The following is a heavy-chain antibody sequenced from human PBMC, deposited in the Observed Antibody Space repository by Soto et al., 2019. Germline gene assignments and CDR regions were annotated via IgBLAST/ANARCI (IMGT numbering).Heavy chain of an antibody. V-gene: IGHV3-23*01. CDR3: AKSGGYNYGYQETDY. J-gene: IGHJ4*02. CDR1: GFTFSSYA. D-gene: IGHD5-18*01. CDR2: ISGSGGSK. Sequence: EVQLLESGGGLVQPGGSLRLSCAASGFTFSSYAMSWVRQAPGKGLEWVSAISGSGGSKYYADSVKGRFTISRDNYKNTLYLQMNSLRAEDTAVYYCAKSGGYNYGYQETDYWGQGPLVTVSS.